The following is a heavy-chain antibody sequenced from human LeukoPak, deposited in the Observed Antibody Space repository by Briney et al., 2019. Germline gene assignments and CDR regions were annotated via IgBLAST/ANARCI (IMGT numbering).Heavy chain of an antibody. CDR3: AKGVEYFDWFDP. D-gene: IGHD3-9*01. CDR1: GFTFSSYG. J-gene: IGHJ5*02. Sequence: GGSLRLSCAASGFTFSSYGMHWVRQAPGKGLEWVAFIRYDGSNKYYADPVKGRFTISRDNSKNTLYLQMNSLRAEDTAVYYCAKGVEYFDWFDPWGQGTLVTVSS. CDR2: IRYDGSNK. V-gene: IGHV3-30*02.